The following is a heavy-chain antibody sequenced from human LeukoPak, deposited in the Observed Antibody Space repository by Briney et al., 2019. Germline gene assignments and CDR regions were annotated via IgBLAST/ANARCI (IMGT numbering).Heavy chain of an antibody. D-gene: IGHD6-13*01. V-gene: IGHV1-46*01. CDR1: GYTFTGYY. Sequence: GASVKVSCKASGYTFTGYYMHWVRQAPGQGLEWMGIINPSGGSTSYAQKFQGRVTMTRDTSTSTVYMELSSLRSEDTAVYYCARRQQRHIWVGYYYYYMDVWGKGTTVTVSS. CDR2: INPSGGST. CDR3: ARRQQRHIWVGYYYYYMDV. J-gene: IGHJ6*03.